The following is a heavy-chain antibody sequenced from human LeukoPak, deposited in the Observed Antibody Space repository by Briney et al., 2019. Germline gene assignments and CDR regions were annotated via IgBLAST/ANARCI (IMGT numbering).Heavy chain of an antibody. Sequence: PGRSLRSPSSAFGFTFSRYGLHWGRQAPAKGRGWGALNLYDGSGKYYVGSVKGRFTISRDNSKNTLFLQMNSLRAEDTAVYYCARSLEKDYHGSGTYYMSNWFELWGQGTLVTVSS. J-gene: IGHJ5*02. V-gene: IGHV3-30*03. CDR1: GFTFSRYG. CDR2: NLYDGSGK. CDR3: ARSLEKDYHGSGTYYMSNWFEL. D-gene: IGHD3-10*01.